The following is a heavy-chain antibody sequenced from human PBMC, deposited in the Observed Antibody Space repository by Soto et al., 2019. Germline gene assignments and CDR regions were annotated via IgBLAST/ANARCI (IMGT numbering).Heavy chain of an antibody. V-gene: IGHV4-30-2*06. D-gene: IGHD3-10*01. J-gene: IGHJ4*01. CDR1: GDSISGGGFS. CDR2: IYPSGTS. Sequence: SETLSLTCAVSGDSISGGGFSWNWIRQSPGKGLEWIGYIYPSGTSYYNPSLKSRVTISVDKSQNQFSLRLSSMTAADTAVYYCARGHYFGSGSTDWGHVHLVTVP. CDR3: ARGHYFGSGSTD.